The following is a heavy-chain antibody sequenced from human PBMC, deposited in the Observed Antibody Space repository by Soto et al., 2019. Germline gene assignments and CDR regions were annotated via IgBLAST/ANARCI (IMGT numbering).Heavy chain of an antibody. Sequence: SETLSLTCSVSGDSISNLDYFWAWIRQPPGQALEYIGYIYKSATTYYNPSFESRVAISVDTSKSQFSLNVTSVTAADTAVYFGARGRYCLTGRCFPNWFDSWGQGALVTVSS. J-gene: IGHJ5*01. CDR2: IYKSATT. D-gene: IGHD7-27*01. CDR1: GDSISNLDYF. CDR3: ARGRYCLTGRCFPNWFDS. V-gene: IGHV4-30-4*01.